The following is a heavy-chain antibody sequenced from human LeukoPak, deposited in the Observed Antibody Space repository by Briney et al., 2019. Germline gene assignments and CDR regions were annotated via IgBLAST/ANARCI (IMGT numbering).Heavy chain of an antibody. CDR3: ARDSSGAGNSWFDP. CDR2: MYNSETT. D-gene: IGHD6-19*01. V-gene: IGHV4-59*11. CDR1: GVSISSHY. Sequence: SETLSLTCTVSGVSISSHYWSWIRQPPGKGLEWIGYMYNSETTKYNPSLKSRVTISVDTSKKQFSLTLRSVTAADTAVYYCARDSSGAGNSWFDPWGQGTLDTVSS. J-gene: IGHJ5*02.